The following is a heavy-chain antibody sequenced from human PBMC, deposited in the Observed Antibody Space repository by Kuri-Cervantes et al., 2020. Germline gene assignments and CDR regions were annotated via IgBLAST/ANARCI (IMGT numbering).Heavy chain of an antibody. CDR2: IYHSGST. CDR1: GGSISSSNW. V-gene: IGHV4-4*02. Sequence: SETLSLTCAVSGGSISSSNWCSWVRQPPGKGLEWIGEIYHSGSTNYNPSLKSRVTISVDKSKNQFSLKLSSVTAADTAVYYCARTGYSSSWYSVYFDYWGQGTLVTVSS. D-gene: IGHD6-13*01. J-gene: IGHJ4*02. CDR3: ARTGYSSSWYSVYFDY.